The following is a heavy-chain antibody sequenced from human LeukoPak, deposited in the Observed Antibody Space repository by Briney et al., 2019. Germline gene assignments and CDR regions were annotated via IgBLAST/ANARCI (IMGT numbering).Heavy chain of an antibody. V-gene: IGHV3-21*01. CDR3: ARDSGDGSGSYYPYGMDV. CDR1: GFTFSSYN. J-gene: IGHJ6*02. CDR2: ISRSSIYI. D-gene: IGHD3-10*01. Sequence: GGYLRLSCAASGFTFSSYNMNWVRQAPGNGLEWVSSISRSSIYIYYADSVKGRFTISRDNAENSLSLQMNSLRAEDTAVYYCARDSGDGSGSYYPYGMDVWGQGTTVTVSS.